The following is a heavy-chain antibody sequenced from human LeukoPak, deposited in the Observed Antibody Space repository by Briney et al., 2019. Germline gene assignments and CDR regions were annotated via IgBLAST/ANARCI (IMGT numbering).Heavy chain of an antibody. CDR3: AADRGVGESAFDI. Sequence: ASVKVSCKASRYTFTGYYMHWVRQAPGQGLEWMGWINPNSGGTNYAQKFQGRVTMTRDTSISTAYMELSSLRSDDTAVYYCAADRGVGESAFDIWGQGTMVTVS. CDR2: INPNSGGT. J-gene: IGHJ3*02. V-gene: IGHV1-2*02. CDR1: RYTFTGYY. D-gene: IGHD3-10*01.